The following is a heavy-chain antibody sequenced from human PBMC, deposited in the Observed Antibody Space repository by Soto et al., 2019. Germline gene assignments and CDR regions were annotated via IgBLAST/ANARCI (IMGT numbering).Heavy chain of an antibody. J-gene: IGHJ3*02. V-gene: IGHV1-24*01. Sequence: ASVRVSCKVSGYTLTELSMHGVRQAPGKGLEWMGGFDPEDGETIYAQKFQGRVTMTEDTSTDTDYMELSSLRSEDTAVYYCATLPFYYYGSAPYNAFDIWGQGTMVTVSS. CDR1: GYTLTELS. D-gene: IGHD3-10*01. CDR2: FDPEDGET. CDR3: ATLPFYYYGSAPYNAFDI.